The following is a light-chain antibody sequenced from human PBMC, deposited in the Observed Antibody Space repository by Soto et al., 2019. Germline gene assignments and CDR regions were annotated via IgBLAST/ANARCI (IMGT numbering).Light chain of an antibody. CDR2: GAS. CDR1: QRVSSNY. V-gene: IGKV3-20*01. Sequence: VLTQSPGTLSLSPEERATLSCRASQRVSSNYLAWYQQKPGQAPRLLISGASSRAAGIPDRFSGSGSETDFTLTISRLEPDDFAMYHCQQYGDSPPTFGQGTKV. CDR3: QQYGDSPPT. J-gene: IGKJ1*01.